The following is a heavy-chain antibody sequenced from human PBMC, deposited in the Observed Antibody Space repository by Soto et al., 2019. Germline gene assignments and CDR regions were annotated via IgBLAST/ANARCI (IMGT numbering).Heavy chain of an antibody. Sequence: PSETLSLTCTVSGGSIISSNFYWGWIRQPPGKALEWIGTIYYSGSNYYNPSLKSRVTISEDTSKNQFYLKLSSVTAADTAVYYCARLPHRIVGDSTYLYYGMDVWGQGTTVTVSS. CDR2: IYYSGSN. CDR1: GGSIISSNFY. V-gene: IGHV4-39*01. D-gene: IGHD1-26*01. CDR3: ARLPHRIVGDSTYLYYGMDV. J-gene: IGHJ6*02.